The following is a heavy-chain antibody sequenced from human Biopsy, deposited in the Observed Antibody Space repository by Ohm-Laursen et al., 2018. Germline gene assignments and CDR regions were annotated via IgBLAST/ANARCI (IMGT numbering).Heavy chain of an antibody. CDR1: GKTFSDYQ. CDR3: GNEVHGRDY. D-gene: IGHD2-15*01. Sequence: GTLSLTCAVFGKTFSDYQWSWIRQPPGKGLEWIGQINQAGTTNYNPSPKSRVSISADASKYEFPLRLTSVTAADTAVYLCGNEVHGRDYWGLGAQVTVSS. V-gene: IGHV4-34*08. CDR2: INQAGTT. J-gene: IGHJ4*02.